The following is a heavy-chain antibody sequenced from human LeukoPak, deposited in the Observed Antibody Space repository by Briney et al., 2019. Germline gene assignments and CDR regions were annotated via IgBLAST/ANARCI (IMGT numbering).Heavy chain of an antibody. Sequence: GGSLRLSCAASGFTFSSYSMNWVRQAPGKGLEWVSSISSSSSYIYYADSVKGRFTISRDNAKNSLYLQMNSLRAEDTAVYYCAREVMESSRITFRVFDYWGQGTLVTVSS. D-gene: IGHD3-10*01. V-gene: IGHV3-21*01. J-gene: IGHJ4*02. CDR1: GFTFSSYS. CDR3: AREVMESSRITFRVFDY. CDR2: ISSSSSYI.